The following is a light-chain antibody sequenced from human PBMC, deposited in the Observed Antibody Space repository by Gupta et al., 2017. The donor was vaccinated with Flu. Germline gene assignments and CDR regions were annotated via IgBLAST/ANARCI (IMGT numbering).Light chain of an antibody. J-gene: IGKJ4*01. CDR1: QNVGNY. CDR2: DAS. Sequence: PATLSLSPGERATLSCRASQNVGNYLGWYQQKPGQAPRLLIFDASHRDTGIAAKFSGGGSGTDFTLTISSLEPEDSAVYYCQQRNNWPLTFGGGTKVEIK. CDR3: QQRNNWPLT. V-gene: IGKV3-11*01.